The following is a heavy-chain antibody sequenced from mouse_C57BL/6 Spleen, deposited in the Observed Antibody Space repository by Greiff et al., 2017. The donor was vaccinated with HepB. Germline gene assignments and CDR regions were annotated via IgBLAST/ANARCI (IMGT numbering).Heavy chain of an antibody. CDR3: ARTTVVAKGGDY. J-gene: IGHJ2*01. Sequence: QVHVKQPGAELVKPGASVKLSCKASGYTFTSYWMQWVKQRPGQGLEWIGEIDPSDSYTNYNQKFKGKATLTGDTSSSTAYMQLSSRTSEDSAVYYCARTTVVAKGGDYWGQGTTLTVSS. CDR1: GYTFTSYW. V-gene: IGHV1-50*01. D-gene: IGHD1-1*01. CDR2: IDPSDSYT.